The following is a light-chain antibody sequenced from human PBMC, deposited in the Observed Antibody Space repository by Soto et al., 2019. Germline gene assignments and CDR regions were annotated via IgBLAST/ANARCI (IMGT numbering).Light chain of an antibody. J-gene: IGLJ1*01. CDR3: SSHTSGNTRV. CDR2: EVT. CDR1: TGDVGGYDY. Sequence: QSVLTQPASVSGSPGQSITISCTGTTGDVGGYDYVSWYQQYPYKAPKLIIYEVTNRPSGISNRFSGSKSGNTAFLTIYGLRDEAEADYYCSSHTSGNTRVFGTGTKVTVL. V-gene: IGLV2-14*01.